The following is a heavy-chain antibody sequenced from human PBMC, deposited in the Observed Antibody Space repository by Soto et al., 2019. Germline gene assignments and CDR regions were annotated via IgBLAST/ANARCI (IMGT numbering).Heavy chain of an antibody. CDR1: GASVTSGDYY. Sequence: PSETLSLTCSVSGASVTSGDYYWNWIRQTPGTGLEWLGYMHDSGTTSCNPSLKSRVTISRDTSKNQFSLKLTSVSAADTAVYFCARGGLYDLWSGLFDWGQGIRVTVLL. D-gene: IGHD3-3*01. CDR3: ARGGLYDLWSGLFD. V-gene: IGHV4-30-4*01. J-gene: IGHJ4*02. CDR2: MHDSGTT.